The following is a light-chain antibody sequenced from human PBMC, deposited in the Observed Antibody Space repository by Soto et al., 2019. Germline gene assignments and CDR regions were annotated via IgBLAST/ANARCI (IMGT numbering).Light chain of an antibody. CDR2: DAS. CDR1: QSVSSSQ. Sequence: EIVLTQSPATLSLSPGERATLSFRASQSVSSSQLAWYQQKPGQAPRLLIHDASSRATGISDRFTGSGSGTDFTLTITTLEPEDFAVYYCQQYGSSPRTFGLGTKVDIK. J-gene: IGKJ1*01. CDR3: QQYGSSPRT. V-gene: IGKV3-20*01.